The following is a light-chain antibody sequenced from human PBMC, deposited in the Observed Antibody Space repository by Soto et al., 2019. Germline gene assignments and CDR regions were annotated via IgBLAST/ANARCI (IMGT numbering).Light chain of an antibody. CDR3: QQYNSWPPET. J-gene: IGKJ1*01. CDR2: GAS. V-gene: IGKV3-20*01. Sequence: EVVLTQSPGTLSLTSGERATLXXRTSQSVSGGYLAWDQQKPGQAPRLXXYGASSRATGIPDRFSGSGSGTDFTLTISSLQSEDFAVYYCQQYNSWPPETFGQGTKVDIK. CDR1: QSVSGGY.